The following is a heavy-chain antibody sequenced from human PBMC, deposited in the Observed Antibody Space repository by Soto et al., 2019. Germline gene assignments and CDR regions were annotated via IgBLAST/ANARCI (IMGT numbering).Heavy chain of an antibody. CDR2: ISGSGGST. CDR1: GFTFSSYA. D-gene: IGHD7-27*01. J-gene: IGHJ4*02. Sequence: EVQLLESGGGLVQPGGSLRLSCAASGFTFSSYAMSWVRQAPGKGLEWVSGISGSGGSTFHADSVKGRFTISRDNSKNTVYLQMISLRAEDTAVYYCAKESGDGDGPVAYWGQGTLVTVSS. CDR3: AKESGDGDGPVAY. V-gene: IGHV3-23*01.